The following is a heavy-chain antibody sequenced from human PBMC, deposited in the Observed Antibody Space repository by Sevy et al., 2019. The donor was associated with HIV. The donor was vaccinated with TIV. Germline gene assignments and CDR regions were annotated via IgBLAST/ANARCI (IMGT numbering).Heavy chain of an antibody. Sequence: SETLSLTCTVSGGSISSYYWSWIRQPAGKGLEWIGRIYTSGSTNYNPSLKSLVTMSVDTSKNQCSLKLSLVAAADTAVYYWAGGVYGGENWFDPWGQGTLVTVSS. J-gene: IGHJ5*02. D-gene: IGHD2-21*01. CDR3: AGGVYGGENWFDP. CDR1: GGSISSYY. V-gene: IGHV4-4*07. CDR2: IYTSGST.